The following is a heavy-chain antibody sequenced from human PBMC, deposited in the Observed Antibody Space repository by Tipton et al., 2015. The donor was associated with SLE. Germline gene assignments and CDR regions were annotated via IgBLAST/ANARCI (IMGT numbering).Heavy chain of an antibody. D-gene: IGHD5-18*01. CDR3: ARPRYNGATDC. CDR1: GGSISSGNYY. V-gene: IGHV4-39*01. J-gene: IGHJ4*02. Sequence: TLSLTCTVSGGSISSGNYYWGWIRQPPGKGLEWIGVIYYSGSTYYNPSLKRRITISVDTSKNQFSLKLSSVTAADTAVYYCARPRYNGATDCWGQGTLVTVSS. CDR2: IYYSGST.